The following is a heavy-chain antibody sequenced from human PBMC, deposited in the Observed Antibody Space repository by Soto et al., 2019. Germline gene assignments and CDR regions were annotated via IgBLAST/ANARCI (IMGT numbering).Heavy chain of an antibody. CDR2: IIPILGIA. CDR3: ARDQRAPAAGASYYYSMDV. Sequence: SVKVSCKASGYTFTSYAMHWVRQAPGQRLEWMGRIIPILGIANYAQKFQGRVTITADKSTSTAYMELSSLRSEDTAVYYCARDQRAPAAGASYYYSMDVWGKGTTVTVSS. D-gene: IGHD3-10*01. J-gene: IGHJ6*03. CDR1: GYTFTSYA. V-gene: IGHV1-69*04.